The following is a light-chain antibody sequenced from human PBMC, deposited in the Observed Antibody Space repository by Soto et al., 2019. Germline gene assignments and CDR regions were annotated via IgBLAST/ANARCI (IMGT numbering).Light chain of an antibody. V-gene: IGKV1-5*01. CDR2: DAS. CDR1: QSISNW. Sequence: DIQMTQSPSTLSASVGDRVTITCRASQSISNWLAWYQQKPGKAPKLLIYDASSLESGVPTRFSGGGSGTEFTLTISSLQHDDFATYYCQQYNSYSTFGQGTKVEIK. CDR3: QQYNSYST. J-gene: IGKJ1*01.